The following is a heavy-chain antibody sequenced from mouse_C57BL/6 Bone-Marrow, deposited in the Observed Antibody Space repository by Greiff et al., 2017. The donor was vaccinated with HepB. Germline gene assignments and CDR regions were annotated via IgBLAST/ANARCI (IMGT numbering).Heavy chain of an antibody. J-gene: IGHJ3*01. V-gene: IGHV5-12*01. Sequence: EVQLVESGGGLVQPGGSLKLSCAASGFTFSDYYMYWVRQTPEKRLEWVAYISNGGGSTYYPDTVKGRFTISRDNAKNTLYLQMSRLKSEDTAMYYCARGQLRLRSPWFAYWGQGTLVTVSA. CDR3: ARGQLRLRSPWFAY. CDR2: ISNGGGST. D-gene: IGHD3-2*02. CDR1: GFTFSDYY.